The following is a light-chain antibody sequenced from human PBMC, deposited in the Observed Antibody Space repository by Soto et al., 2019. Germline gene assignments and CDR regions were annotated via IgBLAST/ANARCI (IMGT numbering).Light chain of an antibody. V-gene: IGLV2-8*01. CDR3: RSYTGSNSLGV. J-gene: IGLJ2*01. Sequence: QSALTQPPSASGSPGQSVTISCTGTSSDVGGYNYVSWYQQHPGKAPKLMLYEVTKRPSGVPDRFSGSKSGNPASLTVSGLQAEDEADYYCRSYTGSNSLGVFGGGTKLTVL. CDR1: SSDVGGYNY. CDR2: EVT.